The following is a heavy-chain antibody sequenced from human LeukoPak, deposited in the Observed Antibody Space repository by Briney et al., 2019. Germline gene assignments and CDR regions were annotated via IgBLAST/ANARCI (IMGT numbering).Heavy chain of an antibody. CDR2: ISSSSSYI. D-gene: IGHD2-2*01. CDR1: GFTFSSYW. V-gene: IGHV3-21*01. CDR3: ARWDTSCCIDY. Sequence: KSGGSLRLSCAASGFTFSSYWMSWVRQAPGKGLEWVSSISSSSSYIYYADSVKGRFTISRDNAKNSLYLQMNSLRAEDTAVYYCARWDTSCCIDYWGQGTLVTVSS. J-gene: IGHJ4*02.